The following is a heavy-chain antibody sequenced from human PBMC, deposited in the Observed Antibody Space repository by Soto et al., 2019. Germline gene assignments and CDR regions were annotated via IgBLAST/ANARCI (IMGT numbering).Heavy chain of an antibody. V-gene: IGHV1-8*01. CDR3: ARGRSSSWYPSWFDP. D-gene: IGHD6-13*01. CDR2: MNPNSGNT. J-gene: IGHJ5*02. Sequence: ASVKVSCKAAGYTFTSYDINWVRQATGQGLEWMGWMNPNSGNTGYAQKFQGRVTMTRNTSISTAYMELSSLRSEDTAVYYCARGRSSSWYPSWFDPWGQGTLVTVSS. CDR1: GYTFTSYD.